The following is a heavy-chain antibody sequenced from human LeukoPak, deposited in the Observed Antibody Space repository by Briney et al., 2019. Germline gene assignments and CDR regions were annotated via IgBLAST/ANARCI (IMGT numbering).Heavy chain of an antibody. CDR1: GFTFSSYS. Sequence: PGGSLRLSCAASGFTFSSYSMNWVRQAPGKGLEWVSSISSSSSYIYYADSVKGRFTISRDDAKNSLYLQMNSLRAEDTAVYYCARGVRYCSSTSCSNPLDCWGQGTLVTVSS. CDR3: ARGVRYCSSTSCSNPLDC. CDR2: ISSSSSYI. D-gene: IGHD2-2*01. J-gene: IGHJ4*02. V-gene: IGHV3-21*01.